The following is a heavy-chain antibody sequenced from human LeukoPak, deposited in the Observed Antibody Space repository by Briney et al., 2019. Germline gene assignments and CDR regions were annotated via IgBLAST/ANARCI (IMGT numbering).Heavy chain of an antibody. CDR2: ISSSSRTI. D-gene: IGHD1-26*01. CDR3: ATDNSGSYHLDY. V-gene: IGHV3-48*01. J-gene: IGHJ4*02. Sequence: PGGSLRLSCAASGFTFITFSINWVRQAPGKGLEWVSYISSSSRTIYYADSVKGRFTISRDNAKNSLYLQMNSLRAEDTAVYYCATDNSGSYHLDYWGQGTLVTVSS. CDR1: GFTFITFS.